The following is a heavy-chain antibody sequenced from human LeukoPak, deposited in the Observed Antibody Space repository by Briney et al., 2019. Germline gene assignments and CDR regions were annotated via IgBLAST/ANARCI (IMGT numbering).Heavy chain of an antibody. J-gene: IGHJ4*02. Sequence: GGSLRLSCAAPGFTFSSYAMHWVRQAPGKGLEWVAVISYDGSNKYYADSVKGRFTISRDNSKNTLYLQMNSLRAEDTAVYYCASPYCSGGSCYSGAFDYWGQGTLVTVSS. CDR3: ASPYCSGGSCYSGAFDY. D-gene: IGHD2-15*01. V-gene: IGHV3-30-3*01. CDR2: ISYDGSNK. CDR1: GFTFSSYA.